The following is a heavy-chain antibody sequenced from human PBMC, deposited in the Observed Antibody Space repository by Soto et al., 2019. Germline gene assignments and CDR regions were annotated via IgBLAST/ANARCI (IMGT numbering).Heavy chain of an antibody. CDR2: IYYSGST. V-gene: IGHV4-59*01. Sequence: QVQLQESGPGLVKPSETLSLTCTVSGGSISSYYWSWIRQPSGKGLEWIGYIYYSGSTNYNPSLKSRVTISVDTSKNQFSLKLSSVTAADTAVYYCARALYVHTAMVIGYWGQGTLVTVSS. D-gene: IGHD5-18*01. CDR1: GGSISSYY. J-gene: IGHJ4*02. CDR3: ARALYVHTAMVIGY.